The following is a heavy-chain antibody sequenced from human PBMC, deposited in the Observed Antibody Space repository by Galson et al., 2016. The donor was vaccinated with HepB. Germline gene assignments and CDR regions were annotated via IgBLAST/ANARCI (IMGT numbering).Heavy chain of an antibody. CDR1: GFTFSTFG. J-gene: IGHJ2*01. V-gene: IGHV3-48*02. Sequence: SLRLSCAASGFTFSTFGMNWVRQAPGQGLEWVSYISSGSSPIHYADSVRGRFTISRDNAKNSLYLQMNSLQDDDTAVYYCARYRGPSRYFDLWGRGTLVTVSS. CDR3: ARYRGPSRYFDL. D-gene: IGHD1-1*01. CDR2: ISSGSSPI.